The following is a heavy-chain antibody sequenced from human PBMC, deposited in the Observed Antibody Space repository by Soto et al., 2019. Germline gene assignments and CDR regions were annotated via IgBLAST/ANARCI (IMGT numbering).Heavy chain of an antibody. J-gene: IGHJ4*02. D-gene: IGHD6-13*01. Sequence: PGGSLRLSCAAFGFKISSYAMSWVRQAPGKGLEWVSAISGSGGSTYYADSVKGRFTISRDNSKNTLYLQMNSLRAEDTAVYYCAKVSLYSSSWYSTHYYFDYWGQGTLVTVSS. CDR3: AKVSLYSSSWYSTHYYFDY. CDR2: ISGSGGST. V-gene: IGHV3-23*01. CDR1: GFKISSYA.